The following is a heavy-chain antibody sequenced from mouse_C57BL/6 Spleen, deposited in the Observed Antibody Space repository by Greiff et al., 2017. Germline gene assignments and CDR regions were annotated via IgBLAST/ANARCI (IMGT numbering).Heavy chain of an antibody. CDR2: LHPTSGSP. CDR1: GYTFTRYW. CDR3: ARTETDAMDY. Sequence: QVQLQQPGAELVKPGASVKLSCKASGYTFTRYWMHWVKQRPGQGLEWIVMLHPTSGSPNYNEKFKSKATLTVDKSSSTAYMQLSSLTSEDSEVYYSARTETDAMDYWGQGTSVTVSS. J-gene: IGHJ4*01. V-gene: IGHV1-64*01.